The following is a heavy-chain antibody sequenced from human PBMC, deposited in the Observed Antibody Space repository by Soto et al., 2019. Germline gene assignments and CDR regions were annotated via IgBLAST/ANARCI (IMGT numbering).Heavy chain of an antibody. J-gene: IGHJ4*02. CDR1: GGTFSSYA. CDR3: ARVMCSGGSCYCDY. Sequence: SVKVSCKASGGTFSSYAISWVRQAPGQGLEWMGGIIPIFGTANYAQKFQGRVTITADESTTTAYMELSSLRSEDTAVYYCARVMCSGGSCYCDYWGQGTLVTVSS. CDR2: IIPIFGTA. V-gene: IGHV1-69*13. D-gene: IGHD2-15*01.